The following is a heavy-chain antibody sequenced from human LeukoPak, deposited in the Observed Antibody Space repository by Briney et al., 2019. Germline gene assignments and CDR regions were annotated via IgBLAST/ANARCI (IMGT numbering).Heavy chain of an antibody. J-gene: IGHJ4*02. CDR3: ATGAYFAD. V-gene: IGHV4-39*07. CDR2: IFYSGST. Sequence: PSETLSLTCTVSSGSISTSNYYWGWVRQPPGKALEWIGNIFYSGSTYYSPSLKSRVTISLDTSRNQFSLKLNSVTAADTAIYYCATGAYFADWGQGTLVTVSS. CDR1: SGSISTSNYY. D-gene: IGHD2-21*01.